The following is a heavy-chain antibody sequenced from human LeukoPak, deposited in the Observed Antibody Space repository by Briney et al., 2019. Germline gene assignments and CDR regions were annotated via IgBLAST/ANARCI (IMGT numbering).Heavy chain of an antibody. J-gene: IGHJ4*02. CDR3: ARHVVFGSSFLYYFDY. Sequence: GESLKISCKGSGYSFTSYWIGWVRQMPGKGLVWMGIIYPGDSDTRYSPSFQGQVTISADKSISTAYLQWSSLKASDTAMYYCARHVVFGSSFLYYFDYWGQGTLVTVSS. D-gene: IGHD6-13*01. V-gene: IGHV5-51*01. CDR2: IYPGDSDT. CDR1: GYSFTSYW.